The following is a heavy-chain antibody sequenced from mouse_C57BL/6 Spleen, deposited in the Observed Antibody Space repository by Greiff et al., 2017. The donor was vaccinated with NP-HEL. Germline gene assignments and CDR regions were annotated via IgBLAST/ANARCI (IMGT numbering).Heavy chain of an antibody. CDR2: IYPGDGDT. J-gene: IGHJ2*01. CDR3: ALYYDYDEYYFDY. D-gene: IGHD2-4*01. V-gene: IGHV1-82*01. CDR1: GYAFSSSW. Sequence: QVQLQQSGPELVKPGASVKISCKASGYAFSSSWMNWVKQRPGKGLEWIGRIYPGDGDTNYNGKFKGKATLTADKSSSTAYMQLSSLTSEDSAVYFCALYYDYDEYYFDYWGQGATLTVSS.